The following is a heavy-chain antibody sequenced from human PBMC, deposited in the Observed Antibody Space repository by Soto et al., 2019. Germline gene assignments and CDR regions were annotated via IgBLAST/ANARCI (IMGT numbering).Heavy chain of an antibody. Sequence: GGSLRLSCAASGFTFSSYGMHWVRQAPGKGLEWVAVIWYDGSNKYYADSVKGRFTISRDNSKNTLYLQMNSLRAEDTAVYYCARGQLREPTTPPGYWGQGTLVTVSS. CDR2: IWYDGSNK. CDR1: GFTFSSYG. CDR3: ARGQLREPTTPPGY. D-gene: IGHD4-17*01. J-gene: IGHJ4*02. V-gene: IGHV3-33*01.